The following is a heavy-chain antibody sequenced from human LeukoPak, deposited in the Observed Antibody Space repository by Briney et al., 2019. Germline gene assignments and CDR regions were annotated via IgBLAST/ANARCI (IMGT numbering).Heavy chain of an antibody. J-gene: IGHJ4*02. CDR2: ISGRDDRT. D-gene: IGHD3-10*01. CDR3: AKRDGETEFDY. CDR1: GFTFSSHA. Sequence: QPGGSLRLSCSASGFTFSSHALSWVRQAPGKGLEWVSSISGRDDRTFHADFVRGRFTISKDNSKTTVYLQMNNLRADDTALYYCAKRDGETEFDYWGQGTLVTVSS. V-gene: IGHV3-23*01.